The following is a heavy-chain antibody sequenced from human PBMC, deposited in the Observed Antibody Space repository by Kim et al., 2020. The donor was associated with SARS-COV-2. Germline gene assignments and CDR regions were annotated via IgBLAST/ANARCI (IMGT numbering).Heavy chain of an antibody. Sequence: GGSLRLSCAASGFTFSSYWMHWVRQAPGNGLVWVSRINSDGSSTSYADSVKGRFTISRDNAKNTLYLQMNSLRAEDTAVYYCARESGLRFLEWSPPLYWYFDLWGRGTLAT. CDR1: GFTFSSYW. V-gene: IGHV3-74*01. D-gene: IGHD3-3*01. CDR2: INSDGSST. J-gene: IGHJ2*01. CDR3: ARESGLRFLEWSPPLYWYFDL.